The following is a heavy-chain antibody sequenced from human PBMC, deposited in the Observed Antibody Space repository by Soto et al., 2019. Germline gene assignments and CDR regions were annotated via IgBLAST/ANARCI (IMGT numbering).Heavy chain of an antibody. D-gene: IGHD4-17*01. Sequence: QITLKESGPTLVKPTQTLTLTCTFSGFSLRNSGVGVGWIRQPQGKALEWLALIYWDDDKRYSPSLKSRLTITKDTSKNPVGLTMTNMDPVDTATYYCAHLTTGGFYFDYWGQGTLVTVSS. J-gene: IGHJ4*02. CDR2: IYWDDDK. CDR1: GFSLRNSGVG. CDR3: AHLTTGGFYFDY. V-gene: IGHV2-5*02.